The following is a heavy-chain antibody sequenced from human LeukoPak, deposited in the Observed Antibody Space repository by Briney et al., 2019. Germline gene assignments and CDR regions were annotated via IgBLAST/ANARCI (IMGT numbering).Heavy chain of an antibody. J-gene: IGHJ6*02. CDR1: GFTFSSYA. Sequence: GGSLRLSCAASGFTFSSYAMHWVRQAPGKGLEWVAVISYDGSNKYYADSVKGRSPISRDNSKNTLYLQMNSLRAEDTAVYYCAREDVSRSGSGSYYYYGMDVWGQGTTVTVSS. CDR3: AREDVSRSGSGSYYYYGMDV. V-gene: IGHV3-30-3*01. CDR2: ISYDGSNK. D-gene: IGHD1-26*01.